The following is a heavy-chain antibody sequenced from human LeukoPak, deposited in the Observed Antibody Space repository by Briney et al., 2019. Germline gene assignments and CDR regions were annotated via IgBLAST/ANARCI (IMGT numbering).Heavy chain of an antibody. CDR1: GYTLTELS. D-gene: IGHD3-3*01. CDR3: ASTPDFWSGYYKFDAFDI. CDR2: INPNSGGT. V-gene: IGHV1-2*02. Sequence: ASVKVSCKVSGYTLTELSMHWVRQAPGKGLEWMGWINPNSGGTNYAQKFQGRVTMTRDTSISTAYVELSRLRSDDTAVYYCASTPDFWSGYYKFDAFDIWGQGTMVTVSS. J-gene: IGHJ3*02.